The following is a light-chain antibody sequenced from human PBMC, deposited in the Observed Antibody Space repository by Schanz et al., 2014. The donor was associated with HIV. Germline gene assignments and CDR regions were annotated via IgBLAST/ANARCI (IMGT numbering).Light chain of an antibody. CDR3: QCFDRNMRGLV. CDR2: DVS. Sequence: QSALTQPASVSGSPGQSISISCTGTSGDVGSYNYVSWYQQHPGKAPKLMIYDVSNRPSGVSSRFSGSKSGNTASLTISGLQAEDEADYYCQCFDRNMRGLVFGGGTKLTVL. J-gene: IGLJ2*01. CDR1: SGDVGSYNY. V-gene: IGLV2-14*03.